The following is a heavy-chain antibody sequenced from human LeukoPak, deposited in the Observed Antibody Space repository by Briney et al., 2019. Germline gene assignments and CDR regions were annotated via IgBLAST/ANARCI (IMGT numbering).Heavy chain of an antibody. J-gene: IGHJ4*02. CDR2: ISGSGGST. CDR1: GFTFSSYA. CDR3: AKAPLAYYYDSSAQGDFDY. V-gene: IGHV3-23*01. Sequence: GGSLRLSCAASGFTFSSYAMSWVRQAPGKGLEWVSAISGSGGSTYYADSVKGRFTISRDNSKNTLYLQMNSLRAEDTAEYYCAKAPLAYYYDSSAQGDFDYWGQGTLVTVSS. D-gene: IGHD3-22*01.